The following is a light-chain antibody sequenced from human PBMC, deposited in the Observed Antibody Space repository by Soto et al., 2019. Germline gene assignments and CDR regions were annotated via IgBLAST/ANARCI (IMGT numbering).Light chain of an antibody. Sequence: QSVLTQPASVSGSPGQSITISCTGTSSDVGSYNLVSWYQQHPGKAPKFMIYEVNKRPSGVSNRFSGSKSGNTASLTISGLQAEDEADYYCCSYAGSSTYVIFGGGTKVTVL. CDR3: CSYAGSSTYVI. V-gene: IGLV2-23*02. CDR2: EVN. CDR1: SSDVGSYNL. J-gene: IGLJ2*01.